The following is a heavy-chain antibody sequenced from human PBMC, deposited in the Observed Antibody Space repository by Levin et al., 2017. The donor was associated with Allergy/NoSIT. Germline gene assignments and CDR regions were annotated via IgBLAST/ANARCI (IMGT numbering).Heavy chain of an antibody. CDR3: ARDNPLNVYDFWSGYYEGFDY. CDR1: GGSFSGYY. J-gene: IGHJ4*02. V-gene: IGHV4-34*01. CDR2: INHSGST. Sequence: GSLRLSCAVYGGSFSGYYWSWIRQPPGKGLEWIGEINHSGSTNYNPSLKSRVTISVDTSKNQFSLKLSSVTAADTAVYYCARDNPLNVYDFWSGYYEGFDYWGQGTLVTVSS. D-gene: IGHD3-3*01.